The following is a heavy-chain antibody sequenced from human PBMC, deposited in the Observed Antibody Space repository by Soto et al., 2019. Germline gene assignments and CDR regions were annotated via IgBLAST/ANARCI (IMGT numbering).Heavy chain of an antibody. J-gene: IGHJ4*02. Sequence: ASVKVSCKASGYTFSNYYMHWVRQAPGQGLEWMGIINPSGGSTSYGQKFQGRVTMTRDTSTSTVYMELSTLRSEGTAVYYCARDRDGYNGAFDYWGQGTLVTVSS. V-gene: IGHV1-46*03. D-gene: IGHD5-12*01. CDR3: ARDRDGYNGAFDY. CDR2: INPSGGST. CDR1: GYTFSNYY.